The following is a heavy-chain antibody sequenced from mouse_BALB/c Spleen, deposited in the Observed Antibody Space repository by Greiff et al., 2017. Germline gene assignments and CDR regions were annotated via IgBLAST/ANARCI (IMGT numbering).Heavy chain of an antibody. CDR1: GFTFSSFG. Sequence: EVKLVESGGGLVQPGGSRKLSCAASGFTFSSFGMHWVRQAPEKGLEWVAYISSGSSTIYYADTVKGRFTISRDNPKNTLFLQMTSLRSEDTAMYYCARGPLAMDYWGQGTSVTVSS. J-gene: IGHJ4*01. CDR2: ISSGSSTI. CDR3: ARGPLAMDY. V-gene: IGHV5-17*02.